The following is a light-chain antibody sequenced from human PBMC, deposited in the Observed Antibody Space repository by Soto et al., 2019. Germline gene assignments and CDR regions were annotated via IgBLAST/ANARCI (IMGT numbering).Light chain of an antibody. CDR2: AAS. CDR3: QHYADSPPVFT. J-gene: IGKJ3*01. V-gene: IGKV3-20*01. CDR1: RFVSNYY. Sequence: DIVLTQSPGTLSLSPGDRATLSCRTSRFVSNYYVAWYQQRPGQAPRLLIYAASSGATDIPDRFSGSGSGTDFTVTISRLEPEDFAVYYCQHYADSPPVFTFGPGTKVEI.